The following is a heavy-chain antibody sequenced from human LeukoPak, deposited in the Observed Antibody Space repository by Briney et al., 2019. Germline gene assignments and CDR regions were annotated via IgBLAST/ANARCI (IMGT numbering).Heavy chain of an antibody. V-gene: IGHV4-34*01. CDR1: GGYFGGYY. D-gene: IGHD3-16*01. Sequence: SETLSLTCAVYGGYFGGYYWSWIRLTPGKGLEWIGEINHSGSTNYNPSLKSRVTISVDTSKNQFSLKLRSVTAADTAVYYCARGYGGIYYYYMDVWGKGTTVTVSS. CDR2: INHSGST. CDR3: ARGYGGIYYYYMDV. J-gene: IGHJ6*03.